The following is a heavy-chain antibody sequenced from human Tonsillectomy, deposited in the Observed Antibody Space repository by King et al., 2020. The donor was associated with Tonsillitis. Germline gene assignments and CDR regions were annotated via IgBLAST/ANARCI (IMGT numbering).Heavy chain of an antibody. CDR1: GFTFSDYY. D-gene: IGHD3-9*01. J-gene: IGHJ4*02. V-gene: IGHV3-11*01. Sequence: VQLVESGGGLVKPGGSLRLSCAASGFTFSDYYMSWIRQAPGKGLEWVSYISSSGSTIYYADSVKGRFTISRDNAKNSLYLQMNSLRAEDTAVYYCARDPTYYDILTGYYLKGNFDYWGQGTLVTVSS. CDR3: ARDPTYYDILTGYYLKGNFDY. CDR2: ISSSGSTI.